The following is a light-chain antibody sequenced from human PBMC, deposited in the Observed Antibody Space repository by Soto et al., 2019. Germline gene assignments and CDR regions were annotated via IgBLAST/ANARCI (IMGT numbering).Light chain of an antibody. J-gene: IGKJ1*01. CDR1: QTISTY. Sequence: DIQMTQSPSSLSASVGDRVTITCRASQTISTYLYWYQQKPGKAPKVLIYGASSLQSGVPTRFSGSGSGTDFTLTISSLQPEDSATYYCQQSYSYTRMFGQGTKVDI. CDR2: GAS. CDR3: QQSYSYTRM. V-gene: IGKV1-39*01.